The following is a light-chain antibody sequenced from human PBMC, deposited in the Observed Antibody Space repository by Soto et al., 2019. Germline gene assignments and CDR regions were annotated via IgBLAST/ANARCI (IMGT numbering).Light chain of an antibody. Sequence: QSALTQPASVSGSPGQSITISCTGTSSDIGGYNFVSWYHQHPGKAPKLVIYEVSNRPSGVSDRFSGSKSGNTASLTISGLQAEDEADYYCSSFRSGTTLFGTGTKATV. CDR2: EVS. CDR1: SSDIGGYNF. V-gene: IGLV2-14*01. J-gene: IGLJ1*01. CDR3: SSFRSGTTL.